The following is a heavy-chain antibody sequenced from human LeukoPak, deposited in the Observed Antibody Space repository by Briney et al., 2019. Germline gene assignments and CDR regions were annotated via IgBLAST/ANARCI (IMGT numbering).Heavy chain of an antibody. Sequence: GGSLRLSCAASGFTFSSYGMHWVRQAPGKGLKWVAFIRYDGSNKYYADSVKGRFTISRDNSKNTLYLQMNSLRAEDTALYYCAKDWDDYYGSVSYFDYWGQGTLVTVSS. V-gene: IGHV3-30*02. D-gene: IGHD3-10*01. CDR2: IRYDGSNK. J-gene: IGHJ4*02. CDR3: AKDWDDYYGSVSYFDY. CDR1: GFTFSSYG.